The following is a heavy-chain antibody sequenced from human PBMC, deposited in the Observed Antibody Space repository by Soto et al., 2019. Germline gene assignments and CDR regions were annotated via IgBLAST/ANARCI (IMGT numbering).Heavy chain of an antibody. CDR3: TKLSCTSSTCYFPGWFDP. J-gene: IGHJ5*02. CDR1: GDSISGGASF. CDR2: VYYSGRS. Sequence: PSETLSLTCTVAGDSISGGASFWSWIRHPPGKGLEWIANVYYSGRSYYNQSLKSRLTISVDTTNNQFSLQLKSLTAADTAVYYCTKLSCTSSTCYFPGWFDPWGQGTLVTVSS. D-gene: IGHD2-2*01. V-gene: IGHV4-30-4*03.